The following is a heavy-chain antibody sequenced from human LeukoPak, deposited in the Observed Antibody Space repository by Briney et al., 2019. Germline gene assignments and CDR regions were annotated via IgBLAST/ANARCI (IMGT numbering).Heavy chain of an antibody. Sequence: PGGSLRLSCAASGFTLSSNYVSGGRQAPGKGLEWVSVIYSGGSTYYPDSVTGRFTISRDNSKNTLYLQMNSLRAEDTAVYYCARVLSGSSYDFWSGSNFDYWGQGTLVTVSS. CDR1: GFTLSSNY. CDR2: IYSGGST. CDR3: ARVLSGSSYDFWSGSNFDY. J-gene: IGHJ4*02. D-gene: IGHD3-3*01. V-gene: IGHV3-53*01.